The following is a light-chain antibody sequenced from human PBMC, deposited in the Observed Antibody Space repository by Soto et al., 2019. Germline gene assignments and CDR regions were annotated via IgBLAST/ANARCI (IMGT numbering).Light chain of an antibody. Sequence: QSALTQPASVSGSPGQSITISCTGTSTDIGGYNYVYWYQHLPGKVPKLIIYDVSNRPSRVSDRFSGSKSGNAASLTISGLQAEDEADYYCCSYARSRSVYVFGTGTKLTVL. V-gene: IGLV2-14*03. CDR1: STDIGGYNY. J-gene: IGLJ1*01. CDR2: DVS. CDR3: CSYARSRSVYV.